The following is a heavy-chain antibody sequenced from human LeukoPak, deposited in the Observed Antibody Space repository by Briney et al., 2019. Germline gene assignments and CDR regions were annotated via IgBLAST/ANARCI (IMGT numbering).Heavy chain of an antibody. J-gene: IGHJ5*02. D-gene: IGHD4-11*01. Sequence: SETLSLTCTVSGGSVSSGSYYWSWIRQPPGKGLEWIGYIYYSGSTNYNPSLKSRVTISVDTSKNQFSLKLSSVTAADTAVYYCARALQYSPYDYSTNNWFDPWGQGTLVTVSS. CDR1: GGSVSSGSYY. V-gene: IGHV4-61*01. CDR3: ARALQYSPYDYSTNNWFDP. CDR2: IYYSGST.